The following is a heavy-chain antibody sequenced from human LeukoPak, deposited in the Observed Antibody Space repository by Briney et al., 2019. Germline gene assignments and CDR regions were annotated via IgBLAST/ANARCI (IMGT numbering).Heavy chain of an antibody. CDR1: GYTFTGYY. CDR3: AKVDARLDSSGSDLDY. V-gene: IGHV1-2*02. CDR2: INPNSGGT. J-gene: IGHJ4*02. Sequence: GASVKVSCKASGYTFTGYYMHWVRQAPGQGLEWMGWINPNSGGTNYAQKFQGRVTMTRDTSISTAYMELSRLRSDDTAVYYCAKVDARLDSSGSDLDYWGQGTLVTVSS. D-gene: IGHD3-22*01.